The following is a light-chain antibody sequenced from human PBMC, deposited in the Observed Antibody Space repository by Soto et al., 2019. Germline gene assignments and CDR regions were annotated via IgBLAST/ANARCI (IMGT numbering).Light chain of an antibody. V-gene: IGKV3-15*01. Sequence: EIVMTQSPATLSVSPGERATLSCRASQSVSSSLAWYQQRPGQAPRLLIYGASTRATGIPARFSGSGSGTEFTLTIRSLQSEDFAIYYCQQYNSWQTFGQGTKVEIK. J-gene: IGKJ1*01. CDR3: QQYNSWQT. CDR1: QSVSSS. CDR2: GAS.